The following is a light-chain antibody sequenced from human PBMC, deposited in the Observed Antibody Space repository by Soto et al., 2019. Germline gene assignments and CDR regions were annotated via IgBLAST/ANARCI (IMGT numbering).Light chain of an antibody. J-gene: IGKJ1*01. CDR2: DAS. V-gene: IGKV3-11*01. CDR3: QHRSNWPPT. CDR1: QSVDSY. Sequence: EIVLTQSPATLSLSPGERATLSCRASQSVDSYLAWYQQKVGQAPRLLIYDASNRATGIPARFSGSGPGTDFTLTISRLEPEDFAVYYCQHRSNWPPTFGQGTKVDIK.